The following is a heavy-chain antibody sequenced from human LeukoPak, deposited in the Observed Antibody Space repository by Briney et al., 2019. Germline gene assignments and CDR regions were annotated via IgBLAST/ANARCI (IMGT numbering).Heavy chain of an antibody. CDR2: IYHSGIT. D-gene: IGHD6-6*01. CDR3: TRFSTSSSRPAYF. J-gene: IGHJ4*02. Sequence: PSETLSLTCAVSGYSISSGYYWGWIRQPPGKGLEWIGNIYHSGITYYNPSLKSRITLSVDTSKNQFSLKLSSVTAADTAVYYCTRFSTSSSRPAYFWGQGILVTVSS. V-gene: IGHV4-38-2*01. CDR1: GYSISSGYY.